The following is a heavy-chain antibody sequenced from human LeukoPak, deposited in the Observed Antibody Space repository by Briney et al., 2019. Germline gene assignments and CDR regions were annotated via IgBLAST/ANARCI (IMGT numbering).Heavy chain of an antibody. CDR1: GFTFSSYA. Sequence: PGGSLRLSCAASGFTFSSYAMRWVRQAPGKGLEYVSAISSNGGSTYYANSVKGRFTISRDNSKNTLYLQMGSLRAEDMAVYYCAREGATAGNAFDIWGQGTMVTVSS. D-gene: IGHD1-26*01. CDR3: AREGATAGNAFDI. J-gene: IGHJ3*02. V-gene: IGHV3-64*01. CDR2: ISSNGGST.